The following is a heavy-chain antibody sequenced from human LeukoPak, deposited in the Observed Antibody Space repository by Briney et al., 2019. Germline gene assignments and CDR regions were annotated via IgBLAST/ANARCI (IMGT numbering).Heavy chain of an antibody. V-gene: IGHV3-23*01. CDR2: ISGSGDNI. CDR3: AKGTSPFDP. CDR1: GFTFSNSV. J-gene: IGHJ5*02. Sequence: TGGSLRLSCAASGFTFSNSVMSWVRQAPGKGLEWVSLISGSGDNIYYVDSVKGRFTISRDNSKNTLYLQMNSLRAEDTAVYFCAKGTSPFDPWGQGTLVTVSS.